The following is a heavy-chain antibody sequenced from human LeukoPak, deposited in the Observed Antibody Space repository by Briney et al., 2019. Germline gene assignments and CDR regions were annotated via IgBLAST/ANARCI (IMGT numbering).Heavy chain of an antibody. CDR3: ARDQRLSGSFDY. V-gene: IGHV3-48*01. CDR2: ISSSSSTI. Sequence: GGSLRLSCAASGFTFSSYSMNWVRQAPGKGLERVSYISSSSSTIYHADSVRGRFTISRDNATNSLYLQMNSLRAEDTAVYYCARDQRLSGSFDYWGQGTLVTVSS. CDR1: GFTFSSYS. D-gene: IGHD6-25*01. J-gene: IGHJ4*02.